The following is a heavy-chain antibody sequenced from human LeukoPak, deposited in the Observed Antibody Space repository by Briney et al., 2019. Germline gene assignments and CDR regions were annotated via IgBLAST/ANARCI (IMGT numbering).Heavy chain of an antibody. Sequence: PGGSLRLSCAASGFAVTQKYMNWVRQAPGKGLEWVSVIYSGGSTYYADSVKGRFTISRDNDKNIVYLQMNSLRVEDTAVYYCARDPYYYDDSDPGPYGLDVWGRGTTVTVSS. CDR1: GFAVTQKY. D-gene: IGHD3-22*01. J-gene: IGHJ6*02. V-gene: IGHV3-66*01. CDR2: IYSGGST. CDR3: ARDPYYYDDSDPGPYGLDV.